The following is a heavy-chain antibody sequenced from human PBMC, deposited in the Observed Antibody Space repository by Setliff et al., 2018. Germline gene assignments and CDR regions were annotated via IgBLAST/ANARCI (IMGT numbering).Heavy chain of an antibody. CDR1: GYSISSGYY. D-gene: IGHD4-17*01. V-gene: IGHV4-38-2*02. CDR2: LYHSGST. Sequence: SETLSLTCTVSGYSISSGYYWGWIRQPPGKGLEWLGSLYHSGSTYYNPSLKSRVSISVDTSKNQLSLKLDSLTAADTAVYFCARLPRTVTHFDYWGQGALVTVSS. CDR3: ARLPRTVTHFDY. J-gene: IGHJ4*02.